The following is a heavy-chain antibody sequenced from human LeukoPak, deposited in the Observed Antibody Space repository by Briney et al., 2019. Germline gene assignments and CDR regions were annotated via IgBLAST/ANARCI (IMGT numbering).Heavy chain of an antibody. V-gene: IGHV4-4*07. D-gene: IGHD3-9*01. CDR2: VSDTGRA. CDR3: ARGTDMTPLTGYYSFVY. Sequence: PSETLSLTWTVSGGSITGYYWTWIRQTAGKGLEWIGRVSDTGRAYYNPSLERRVTISLDTSNNRFSLKVTSVTDADTAVSYCARGTDMTPLTGYYSFVYWGQGTLVSVSS. CDR1: GGSITGYY. J-gene: IGHJ4*02.